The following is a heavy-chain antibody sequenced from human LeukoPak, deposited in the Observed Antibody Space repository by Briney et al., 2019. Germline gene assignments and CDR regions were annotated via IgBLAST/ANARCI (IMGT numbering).Heavy chain of an antibody. J-gene: IGHJ4*02. CDR2: IYYSGNT. D-gene: IGHD3-10*01. V-gene: IGHV4-39*01. CDR1: GGSISSSSYY. Sequence: PSETLSLTCTVCGGSISSSSYYWGWIRQPPGKGLEWIGSIYYSGNTYYNPSLKSRVTISVDTSKNQFSLKLSSVTAADTAVYYCARRYKLWFGEGDYFDYWGQGTLVTVSS. CDR3: ARRYKLWFGEGDYFDY.